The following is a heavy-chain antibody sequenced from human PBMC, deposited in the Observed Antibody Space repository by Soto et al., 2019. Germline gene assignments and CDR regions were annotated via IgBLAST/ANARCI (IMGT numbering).Heavy chain of an antibody. D-gene: IGHD2-15*01. CDR2: ISGSGGST. Sequence: EVQPLESGGGLVQPGGSLRLSCAASGFTFSSYAMSWVRQAPGKGLEWVSAISGSGGSTYYADSVKGRFTISRDNSKNTLYLQMNSLRAEDTAVYYCAKDGESCSGGSFYSSAFDIWGQGTMVTFSS. V-gene: IGHV3-23*01. CDR1: GFTFSSYA. CDR3: AKDGESCSGGSFYSSAFDI. J-gene: IGHJ3*02.